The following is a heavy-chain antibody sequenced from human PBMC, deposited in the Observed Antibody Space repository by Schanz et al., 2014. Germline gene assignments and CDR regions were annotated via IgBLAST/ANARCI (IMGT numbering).Heavy chain of an antibody. V-gene: IGHV1-69*02. CDR2: IIPVLAIA. J-gene: IGHJ6*02. Sequence: QVQPVQSGAEVKKPGSSVKVSCTASGGTFSSYTISWIRQAPGQGLEWMGRIIPVLAIADYAQKFQGRVTITADKSTSPSSMELSSLRSEDTAVYYCARGPSQGYSYGHNIGAYYYGMDVWGQGTTVTVAS. CDR3: ARGPSQGYSYGHNIGAYYYGMDV. CDR1: GGTFSSYT. D-gene: IGHD5-18*01.